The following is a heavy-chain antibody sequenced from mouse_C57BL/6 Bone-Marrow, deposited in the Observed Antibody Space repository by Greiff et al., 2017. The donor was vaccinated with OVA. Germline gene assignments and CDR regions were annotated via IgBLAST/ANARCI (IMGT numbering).Heavy chain of an antibody. J-gene: IGHJ3*01. Sequence: EVQGVESGGDLVKPGGSLKLSCAASGFTFSSYGMSWVRQTPDKRLEWVATISSGGSYTYYPDSVKGRFTISRDNASNTLYLQLSRLKSEDAAMYYCAIPVYSNLFAYWGQGTLVTVSA. CDR2: ISSGGSYT. CDR3: AIPVYSNLFAY. D-gene: IGHD2-5*01. V-gene: IGHV5-6*01. CDR1: GFTFSSYG.